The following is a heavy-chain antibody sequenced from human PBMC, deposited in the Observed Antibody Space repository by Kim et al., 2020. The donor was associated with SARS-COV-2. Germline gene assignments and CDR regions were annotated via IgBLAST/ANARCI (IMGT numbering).Heavy chain of an antibody. J-gene: IGHJ4*02. CDR3: AKTPGGYTYGRFYFGS. V-gene: IGHV3-23*01. Sequence: DSVKGRFTIFRDNSKDTFYLQMNSLGAEDTAVYYCAKTPGGYTYGRFYFGSWGQGTLVTVSS. D-gene: IGHD5-18*01.